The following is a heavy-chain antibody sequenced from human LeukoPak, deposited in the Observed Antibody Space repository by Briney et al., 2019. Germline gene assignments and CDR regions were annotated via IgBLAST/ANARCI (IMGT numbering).Heavy chain of an antibody. J-gene: IGHJ3*02. Sequence: ASVKVSCKASGGTFTSYDINWVRQATGQGLEWMGWMNPNSGNTGYAQKFQGRVTMTRDTSISTAYMELSRLRSDDTAVYYCARVREDYGDYPLEGAFDIWGQGTMVIVSS. D-gene: IGHD4-17*01. CDR1: GGTFTSYD. V-gene: IGHV1-8*01. CDR3: ARVREDYGDYPLEGAFDI. CDR2: MNPNSGNT.